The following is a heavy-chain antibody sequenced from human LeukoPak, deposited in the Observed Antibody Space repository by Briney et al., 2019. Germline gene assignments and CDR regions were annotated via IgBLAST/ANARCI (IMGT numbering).Heavy chain of an antibody. CDR3: ARQGDSSGYSHDC. CDR1: GGSISSYY. V-gene: IGHV4-59*08. J-gene: IGHJ4*02. D-gene: IGHD3-22*01. Sequence: SETLSLTCTVSGGSISSYYWSWIRQPPGKGLEWIGYIYYSGSTNYNPSLKSRVTISVDTSKNQFSLKLSSVTAADTAVYYCARQGDSSGYSHDCWGQGTLVTVSS. CDR2: IYYSGST.